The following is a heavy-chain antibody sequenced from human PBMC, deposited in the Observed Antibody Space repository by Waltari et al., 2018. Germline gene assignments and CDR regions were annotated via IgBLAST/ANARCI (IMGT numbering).Heavy chain of an antibody. V-gene: IGHV4-38-2*01. CDR2: IYHSGST. J-gene: IGHJ4*02. Sequence: QVQLQESGPGLVKPSETLSLTCAVSGYSISSGYYWGWIRQPPGKGLEWIGSIYHSGSTYYTPSLKSRVTMSVDTSKNQCSLKLSSVTAADTAVYYCARGSPAAAPFYYWGQVTLVTVSS. CDR1: GYSISSGYY. D-gene: IGHD2-2*01. CDR3: ARGSPAAAPFYY.